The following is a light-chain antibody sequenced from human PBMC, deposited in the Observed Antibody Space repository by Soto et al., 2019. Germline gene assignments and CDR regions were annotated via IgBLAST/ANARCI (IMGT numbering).Light chain of an antibody. Sequence: EIVLTQSPATLSVSPGERATLSCRASQTISSNLALYQQKLGQAPRLLIYGASTRATGIPARFGGSGSGTEFTLTISSLQSEDFAIYYCQQYNNWPPLTFGGGTKVEIK. CDR3: QQYNNWPPLT. J-gene: IGKJ4*01. CDR1: QTISSN. CDR2: GAS. V-gene: IGKV3-15*01.